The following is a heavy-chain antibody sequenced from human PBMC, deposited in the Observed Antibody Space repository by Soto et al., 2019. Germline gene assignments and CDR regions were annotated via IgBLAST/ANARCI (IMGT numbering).Heavy chain of an antibody. D-gene: IGHD3-9*01. J-gene: IGHJ4*02. CDR1: GGSFSGYH. V-gene: IGHV4-34*01. Sequence: PSETLSLTCFVYGGSFSGYHWTWIRLPPGKGLGWIGEINQSGSTNYNPSLKSRVTISIXXXXXXFXLXLTXXTAADSGVYYCERGNDWDYWGQGTLVTVSS. CDR2: INQSGST. CDR3: ERGNDWDY.